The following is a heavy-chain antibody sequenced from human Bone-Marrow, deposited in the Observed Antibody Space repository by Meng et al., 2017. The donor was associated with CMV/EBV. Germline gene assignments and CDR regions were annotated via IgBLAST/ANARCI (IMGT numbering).Heavy chain of an antibody. D-gene: IGHD1-14*01. CDR3: ARGTGVAPVDGMDV. CDR1: GFTFDDYA. Sequence: GESLKISCAASGFTFDDYAMHWVRQAPGKGLEWVSLISWDGGSTYYADSVKGRFTISRDNSKNSLYLQMNSLRAEDTALYYCARGTGVAPVDGMDVWGQGTTVTVSS. CDR2: ISWDGGST. J-gene: IGHJ6*02. V-gene: IGHV3-43D*03.